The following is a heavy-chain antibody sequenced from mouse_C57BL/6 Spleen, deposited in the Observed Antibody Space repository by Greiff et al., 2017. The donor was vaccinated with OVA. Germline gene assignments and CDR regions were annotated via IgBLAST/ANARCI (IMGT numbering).Heavy chain of an antibody. D-gene: IGHD1-1*01. J-gene: IGHJ2*01. Sequence: QVQLQQPGAELVRPGSSVKLSCKASGYTFTSYWIDWVKQRPGQGLEWIGNIYPSDSETHYNQKFKDKATLTVDKSSSTAYMQLSSLTSEDSAVYYCARGNYYGSRHFDYWGQGTTLTVSS. CDR3: ARGNYYGSRHFDY. CDR2: IYPSDSET. CDR1: GYTFTSYW. V-gene: IGHV1-61*01.